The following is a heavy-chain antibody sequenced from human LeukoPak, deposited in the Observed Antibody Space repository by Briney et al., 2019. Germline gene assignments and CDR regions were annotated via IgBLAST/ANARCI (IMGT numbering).Heavy chain of an antibody. CDR2: ISGSGGST. D-gene: IGHD2-15*01. CDR1: GFTFSSYA. J-gene: IGHJ4*02. V-gene: IGHV3-23*01. CDR3: AKDRGYCSGGSCYRPAPIDY. Sequence: GGSLRLSCAASGFTFSSYAMSWVRQAPGKGLEWVSAISGSGGSTYYADSVKGRFTISRDNSKNALYLQMNSLRAEDTAVYYCAKDRGYCSGGSCYRPAPIDYWGQGTLVTVSS.